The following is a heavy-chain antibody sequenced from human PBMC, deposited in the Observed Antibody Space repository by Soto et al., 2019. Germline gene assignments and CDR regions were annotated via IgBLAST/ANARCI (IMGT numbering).Heavy chain of an antibody. CDR3: ARFYGSGSPHFDY. D-gene: IGHD3-10*01. Sequence: SETLSLTCSVSDGPIIIYYWSWVRQPPGKGLEWIGHMYYTGKTNYSPSLTSRLSISVDTSKNQYSLRLKSVTAADTAVYYCARFYGSGSPHFDYWGQGIPVTVSS. J-gene: IGHJ4*02. CDR1: DGPIIIYY. V-gene: IGHV4-59*08. CDR2: MYYTGKT.